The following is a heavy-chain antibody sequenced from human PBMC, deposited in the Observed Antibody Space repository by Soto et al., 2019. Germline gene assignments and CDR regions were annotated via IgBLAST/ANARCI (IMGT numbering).Heavy chain of an antibody. CDR1: GYTFTSYG. D-gene: IGHD3-10*01. CDR2: ISAYNGNT. J-gene: IGHJ6*02. V-gene: IGHV1-18*01. CDR3: ARYAYYGSGSYYNSPKNNYYYYYGMDV. Sequence: ASVTVSCKASGYTFTSYGISWVRQAPGQGLEWMGWISAYNGNTNYAQKLQGRVTMTTDTSTSTAYMELRSLRSDDTAVYYCARYAYYGSGSYYNSPKNNYYYYYGMDVWGQGTTVTVSS.